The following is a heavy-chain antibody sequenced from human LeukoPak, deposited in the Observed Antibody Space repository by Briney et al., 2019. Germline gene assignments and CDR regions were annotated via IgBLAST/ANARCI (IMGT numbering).Heavy chain of an antibody. V-gene: IGHV4-39*01. CDR3: ARHGDLLSPFQT. CDR1: GGSISSGTYY. Sequence: PSETLSLTCIVPGGSISSGTYYWGWIRQPPGKGLEWIGSIYYSGSTYYNPSLKSRVTISVDTSKNQISLKLNSVTAADTAMYYCARHGDLLSPFQTWGQGTLVTVSS. J-gene: IGHJ5*02. D-gene: IGHD2-21*02. CDR2: IYYSGST.